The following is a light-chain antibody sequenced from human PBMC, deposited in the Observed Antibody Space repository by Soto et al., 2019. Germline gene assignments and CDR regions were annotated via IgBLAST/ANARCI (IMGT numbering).Light chain of an antibody. CDR3: QQYDNVPRT. J-gene: IGKJ2*01. CDR2: DAS. CDR1: QSISSY. Sequence: DIPMTQSPSSLSASVGDRVTITCRASQSISSYLNWFQQKPGQAPKLLIYDASNLQTGVPSRFSGSGSGTDFTFTISSLQPEDIGSYSCQQYDNVPRTFGQGTRLEI. V-gene: IGKV1-33*01.